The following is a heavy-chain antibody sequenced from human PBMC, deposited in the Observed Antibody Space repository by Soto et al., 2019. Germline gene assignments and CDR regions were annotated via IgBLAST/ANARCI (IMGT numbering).Heavy chain of an antibody. V-gene: IGHV3-30-3*01. Sequence: GGSLRLSCAASGFTFSSYAMHWVRQAPGKGLEWVAVISYDGSNKFYADSVKGRFTISRDNSKNTLYLQMNSLRAEDTAVYYCARDLLDSSGWYPGYNYSYGMDVWGQGTTVTVAS. J-gene: IGHJ6*02. D-gene: IGHD6-19*01. CDR3: ARDLLDSSGWYPGYNYSYGMDV. CDR1: GFTFSSYA. CDR2: ISYDGSNK.